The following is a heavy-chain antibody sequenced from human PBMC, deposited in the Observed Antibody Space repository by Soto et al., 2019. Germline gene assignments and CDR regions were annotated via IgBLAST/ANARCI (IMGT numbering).Heavy chain of an antibody. Sequence: PSETLSLTCTVSGGSISPYYWTWIRQPPGKGLEWIGYIYFGGSADYNPTLQSRVTISVDTAKNQFSLKLTSVTAADTAVYYCARVRANDSDGYYYYGMDVWGQGTTVTVSS. CDR2: IYFGGSA. D-gene: IGHD3-9*01. V-gene: IGHV4-59*01. CDR3: ARVRANDSDGYYYYGMDV. CDR1: GGSISPYY. J-gene: IGHJ6*02.